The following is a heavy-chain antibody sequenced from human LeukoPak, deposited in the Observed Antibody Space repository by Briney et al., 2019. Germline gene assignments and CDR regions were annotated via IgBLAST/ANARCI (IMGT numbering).Heavy chain of an antibody. D-gene: IGHD6-19*01. CDR1: GDSINSNYW. Sequence: TPSETLSLTCAVSGDSINSNYWWTWIRQPPEKGLEWIGYIHHSGSTHQNPSLQSRLTMSVDTSKYQFSLKLSSVTAADTAVYYCARKGSGWYAFDIWGQGTMVTVSS. J-gene: IGHJ3*02. CDR2: IHHSGST. V-gene: IGHV4-28*01. CDR3: ARKGSGWYAFDI.